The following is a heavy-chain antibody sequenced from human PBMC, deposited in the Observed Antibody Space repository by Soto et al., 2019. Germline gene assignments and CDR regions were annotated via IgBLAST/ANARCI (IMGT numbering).Heavy chain of an antibody. CDR1: GYTFTGYY. D-gene: IGHD6-6*01. CDR2: INPDSGGT. J-gene: IGHJ4*02. Sequence: DSVKVSCKASGYTFTGYYIHWVRQAPGQGLEWVGWINPDSGGTNYAQKFQGWVTMTRDTSISTAYMELTRLNSDDTAVYSCAIVQRWGVHAALHAYWGQGSLVIGSS. CDR3: AIVQRWGVHAALHAY. V-gene: IGHV1-2*04.